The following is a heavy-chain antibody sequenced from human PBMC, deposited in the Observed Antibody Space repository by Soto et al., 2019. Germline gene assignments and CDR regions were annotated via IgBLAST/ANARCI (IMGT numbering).Heavy chain of an antibody. V-gene: IGHV1-2*04. Sequence: ASVKVSCKASGYTFTGYYMHWVRQAPGQGLEWMGWINPNSGGTNYAQKFQGWVTMTRDTSISTAYMELSRLRSDDTAVYYCARGGHCGGDCYSGFDYWGQGTLVTVSS. D-gene: IGHD2-21*02. J-gene: IGHJ4*02. CDR2: INPNSGGT. CDR3: ARGGHCGGDCYSGFDY. CDR1: GYTFTGYY.